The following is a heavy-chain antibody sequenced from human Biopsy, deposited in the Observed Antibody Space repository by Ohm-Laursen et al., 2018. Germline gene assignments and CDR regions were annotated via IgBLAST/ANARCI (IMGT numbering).Heavy chain of an antibody. J-gene: IGHJ4*02. Sequence: SETLSLTCTVSGGSLNFYYWSWIRQPPGKGLEWIGYMYYSGSTKYSPSLKNRVTVSFDTSRSQFSLKLTSMTPAGTAVYYCVRGRSPATYWGQGALVIVSS. CDR2: MYYSGST. CDR3: VRGRSPATY. V-gene: IGHV4-59*01. CDR1: GGSLNFYY. D-gene: IGHD3-16*01.